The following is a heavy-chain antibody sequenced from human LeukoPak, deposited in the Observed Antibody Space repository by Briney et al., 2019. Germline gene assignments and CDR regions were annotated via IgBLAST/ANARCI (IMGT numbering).Heavy chain of an antibody. J-gene: IGHJ5*02. CDR2: IDVSGST. Sequence: PSETLSLTCGVYGESFSGHHWSWIRQSPGKGLEWIGEIDVSGSTNYRPFLKSRVTISADTSKNQFSLKLSSVTAADTAVYYCASYGDYVPWGQGTLVTVSS. V-gene: IGHV4-34*01. CDR3: ASYGDYVP. D-gene: IGHD4-17*01. CDR1: GESFSGHH.